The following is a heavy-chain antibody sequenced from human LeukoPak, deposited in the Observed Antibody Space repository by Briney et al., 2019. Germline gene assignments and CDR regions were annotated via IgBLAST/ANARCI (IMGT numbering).Heavy chain of an antibody. J-gene: IGHJ4*02. D-gene: IGHD5-24*01. Sequence: ASETLSLTCTVSGGSISSGDYYWSWIRQPPGKGLEWIGYIYYSGSTYYNPSLKSRVTISVDTSKNQFSLKLSSVTAADTAVYYCARVGDGYNEGVIDYWGQGTLVTVSS. V-gene: IGHV4-30-4*01. CDR1: GGSISSGDYY. CDR3: ARVGDGYNEGVIDY. CDR2: IYYSGST.